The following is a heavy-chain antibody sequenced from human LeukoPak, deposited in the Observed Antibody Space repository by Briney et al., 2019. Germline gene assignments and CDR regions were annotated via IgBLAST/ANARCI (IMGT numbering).Heavy chain of an antibody. D-gene: IGHD3-10*01. CDR3: ARESGRTSFFDY. V-gene: IGHV4-61*01. Sequence: SETLSLTCSVSGVSVSSGSYYWSWIRQPPGKGLEWIGYIYYSGSTNYNPSLKSRVTILVDTSKNQFSLKLSSVTAADTAVYYCARESGRTSFFDYWGQGTLVTVSS. CDR1: GVSVSSGSYY. CDR2: IYYSGST. J-gene: IGHJ4*02.